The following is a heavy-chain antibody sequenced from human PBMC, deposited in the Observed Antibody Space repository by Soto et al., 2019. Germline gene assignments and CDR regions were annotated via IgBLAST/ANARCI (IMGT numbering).Heavy chain of an antibody. Sequence: QVQLQESGPGLVKPSQTRSLTCTVSGGSISSGGYYWSWIRQHPGKGLEWIGYIYYSGSTYYNPSLTSRVTISVDTSKNQFSLKLSSVTAADTAVYYCARGSIVYSHRLDAFDIWGQGTMVTVSS. CDR1: GGSISSGGYY. V-gene: IGHV4-31*03. J-gene: IGHJ3*02. CDR2: IYYSGST. CDR3: ARGSIVYSHRLDAFDI. D-gene: IGHD6-13*01.